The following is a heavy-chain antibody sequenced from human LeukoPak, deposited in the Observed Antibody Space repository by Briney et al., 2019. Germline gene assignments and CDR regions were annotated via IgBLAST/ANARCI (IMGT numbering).Heavy chain of an antibody. J-gene: IGHJ6*03. CDR3: AKNSFGHYYYYYMDV. CDR2: ISGSGGST. V-gene: IGHV3-23*01. Sequence: PGGSLRLSCAASGLTFSSYAMSWVRQAPGKGLEWVSAISGSGGSTYYADSVKGRFTISRDNSKNTLYLQMNSLRAEDTAVYYCAKNSFGHYYYYYMDVWGKGTTVTVSS. D-gene: IGHD3-16*01. CDR1: GLTFSSYA.